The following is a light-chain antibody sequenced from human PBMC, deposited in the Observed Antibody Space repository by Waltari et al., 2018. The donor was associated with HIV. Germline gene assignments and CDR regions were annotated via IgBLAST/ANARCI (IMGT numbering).Light chain of an antibody. J-gene: IGLJ3*02. Sequence: QSALSQPRSVSGSHGQTVTISCTGTSSDVGDYTYVSCYQQHPGKALKVMIYDVTTRHAGVPDRFSRSKSGNTASLTISGLQAEEEADYDCCSYTGTYTLLFGGGTKLTVL. CDR2: DVT. V-gene: IGLV2-11*01. CDR3: CSYTGTYTLL. CDR1: SSDVGDYTY.